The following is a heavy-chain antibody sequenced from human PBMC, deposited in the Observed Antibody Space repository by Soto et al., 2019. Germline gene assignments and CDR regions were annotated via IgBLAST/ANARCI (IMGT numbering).Heavy chain of an antibody. CDR2: IYYSGST. D-gene: IGHD1-26*01. J-gene: IGHJ4*02. CDR3: ARRYGGNLDY. V-gene: IGHV4-59*08. Sequence: PSETLSLTCTVSGGTISSYYWSWIRQPPGKGLEWIGYIYYSGSTNYNPSLKSRVTISVDTSKNQFSLKLSSVTAADTAVYYCARRYGGNLDYWGQGTLVTVSS. CDR1: GGTISSYY.